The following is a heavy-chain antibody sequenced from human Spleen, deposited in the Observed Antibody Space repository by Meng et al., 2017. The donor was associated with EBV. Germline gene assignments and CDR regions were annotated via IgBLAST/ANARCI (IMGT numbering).Heavy chain of an antibody. CDR3: ARPFPSWQSPRLDPFGA. CDR2: VHYTGST. V-gene: IGHV4-39*01. J-gene: IGHJ5*02. Sequence: PRTESGPGLGKSSATLSPTRTVSGDSISSFYYWGWIRQPPGRGLGWIGSVHYTGSTYYSPSLKSRVTVSVDTSKNQFSLRLTSVTAADTAVYYCARPFPSWQSPRLDPFGAWGQGTLVTVSS. CDR1: GDSISSFYY. D-gene: IGHD6-19*01.